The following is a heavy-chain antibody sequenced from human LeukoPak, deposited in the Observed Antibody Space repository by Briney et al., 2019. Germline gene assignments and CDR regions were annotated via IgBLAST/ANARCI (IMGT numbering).Heavy chain of an antibody. CDR3: ASGLELDY. V-gene: IGHV3-7*03. CDR1: GFTVSDSF. CDR2: IKQDGSEK. J-gene: IGHJ4*02. Sequence: GGSLRLSCAASGFTVSDSFMTWVRQAPGKGLEWVANIKQDGSEKNYVDSVKGRFTISRDNAKNSLYLQMNSLRAEDTAVYYCASGLELDYWGQGTLVTVSS.